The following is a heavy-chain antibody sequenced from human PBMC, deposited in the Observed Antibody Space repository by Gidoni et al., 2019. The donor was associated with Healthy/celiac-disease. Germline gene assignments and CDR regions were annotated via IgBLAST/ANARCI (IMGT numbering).Heavy chain of an antibody. Sequence: QVQLQESGPGLVKPSQTLSLTCTVSGGSISSGGYYWRWIRQHPGKGLEWIGYIYYSGRTYYNPALKSRVTISGDTSKNQFSLKLSSVTAADTAVYYCARVWMALNWFDPWGQGTLVTGSS. CDR2: IYYSGRT. CDR1: GGSISSGGYY. D-gene: IGHD3-3*01. CDR3: ARVWMALNWFDP. V-gene: IGHV4-31*03. J-gene: IGHJ5*02.